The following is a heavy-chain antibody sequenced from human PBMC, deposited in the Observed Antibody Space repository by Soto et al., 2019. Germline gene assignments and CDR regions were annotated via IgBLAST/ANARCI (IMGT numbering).Heavy chain of an antibody. V-gene: IGHV3-23*01. D-gene: IGHD4-4*01. J-gene: IGHJ5*02. CDR2: INSSGGST. CDR3: AKFYGGNSAHTYTIDP. CDR1: GFTFSNYA. Sequence: EVQLLESGGGLVQPGGSLRLSCAASGFTFSNYAMNWVRQAPGKGLEWVSTINSSGGSTNYADSVKGRFTISRDNSKNTLFLQMNSLRAEDTALYYCAKFYGGNSAHTYTIDPWGQGTLVTVSS.